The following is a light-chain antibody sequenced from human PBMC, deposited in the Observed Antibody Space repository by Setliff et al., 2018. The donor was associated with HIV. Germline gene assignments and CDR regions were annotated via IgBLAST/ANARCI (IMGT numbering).Light chain of an antibody. CDR1: TSNIGSNN. V-gene: IGLV1-47*01. Sequence: QSALTQPPSASGTPGQRVTISCSGSTSNIGSNNVVWYYQLPGTAPKLLIYRNNRRPSGVPDRFSGSKSGTSASLAISGLQSADEADYYCSSYTGSSTFVFGTGTKVTVL. CDR3: SSYTGSSTFV. CDR2: RNN. J-gene: IGLJ1*01.